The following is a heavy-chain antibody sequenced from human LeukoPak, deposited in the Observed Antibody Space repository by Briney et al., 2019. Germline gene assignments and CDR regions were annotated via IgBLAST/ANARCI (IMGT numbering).Heavy chain of an antibody. Sequence: GGSLRLSCAASGFTFSSYEMNWVRQAPGKGLEWVSYISSSGSTIYYADSVKGRFTISRDNAKNSLYLQMNSLRAEDTAVYYCARDMNSGLGVWGQGTTVTVSS. CDR1: GFTFSSYE. J-gene: IGHJ6*02. V-gene: IGHV3-48*03. D-gene: IGHD3-3*01. CDR3: ARDMNSGLGV. CDR2: ISSSGSTI.